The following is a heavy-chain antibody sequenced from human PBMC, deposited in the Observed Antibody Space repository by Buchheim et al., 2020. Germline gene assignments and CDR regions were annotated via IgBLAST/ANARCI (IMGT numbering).Heavy chain of an antibody. CDR3: ASGRNYGDYEDFDY. Sequence: QVQLVESGGGVVQPGRSLRLSCAASGFTFSSYAMHWVRQAPGKGLEWVAVISYDGSNKYYADSAKGRFTISRDNSKNTLYLQMNSLRAEDTAVYYCASGRNYGDYEDFDYWGQGTL. V-gene: IGHV3-30*04. J-gene: IGHJ4*02. D-gene: IGHD4-17*01. CDR1: GFTFSSYA. CDR2: ISYDGSNK.